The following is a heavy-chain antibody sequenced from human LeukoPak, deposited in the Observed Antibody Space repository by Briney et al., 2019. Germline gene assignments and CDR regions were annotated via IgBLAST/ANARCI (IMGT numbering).Heavy chain of an antibody. V-gene: IGHV3-7*01. CDR3: ARDLGSSNSYYNWFDP. Sequence: GGSLRLSCAASGFTFSAYWMSWVRQAPGKGLEWVANIKRDGSEKYYVDCVEGRFTISRDNAKNSLYLQMNSLRAEDTAVYYCARDLGSSNSYYNWFDPWGQGTLVTVSS. CDR2: IKRDGSEK. J-gene: IGHJ5*02. D-gene: IGHD1-26*01. CDR1: GFTFSAYW.